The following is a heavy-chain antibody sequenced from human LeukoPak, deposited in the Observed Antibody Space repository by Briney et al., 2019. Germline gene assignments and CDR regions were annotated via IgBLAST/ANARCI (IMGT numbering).Heavy chain of an antibody. CDR3: ATGPLYGSGTPYY. D-gene: IGHD3-10*01. CDR2: FDPEDGET. CDR1: GYTLTELS. J-gene: IGHJ4*02. Sequence: ASVKVSCKVSGYTLTELSMHWVRHAPGKGLEWMGGFDPEDGETIYAQKFQGRVTMTEDTSTDTAYMELSSLRSEDTAVYYCATGPLYGSGTPYYWGQGTLVTVSS. V-gene: IGHV1-24*01.